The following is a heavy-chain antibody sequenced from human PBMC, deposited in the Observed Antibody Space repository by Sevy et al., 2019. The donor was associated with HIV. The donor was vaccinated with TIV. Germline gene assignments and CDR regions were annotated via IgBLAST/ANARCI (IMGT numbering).Heavy chain of an antibody. J-gene: IGHJ4*02. CDR1: GGTFSSYA. D-gene: IGHD1-26*01. CDR2: IIPIFGTA. Sequence: ASVKVSCKASGGTFSSYAISWVRQAPGQGLEWMGVIIPIFGTANYAQKFQGRVTITADESTGTAYMELTSLKSDDTAVYYCARGGGVGATTTPDSWGQGTLVTVSS. V-gene: IGHV1-69*13. CDR3: ARGGGVGATTTPDS.